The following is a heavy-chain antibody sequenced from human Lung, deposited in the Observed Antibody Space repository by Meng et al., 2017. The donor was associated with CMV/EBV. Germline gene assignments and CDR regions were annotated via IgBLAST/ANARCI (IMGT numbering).Heavy chain of an antibody. J-gene: IGHJ4*02. CDR1: GGSISISTW. Sequence: QRQRQESGPGLVKPSGTLPLTCAVSGGSISISTWWSWVRQPPGKGLEWIGEIYHSGGTNYNPSLRGRVTISLDKSKNQFSLTLRSVTAADTAVYYCARDPYATGWAGWGQGTLVTVSS. CDR2: IYHSGGT. CDR3: ARDPYATGWAG. D-gene: IGHD6-19*01. V-gene: IGHV4-4*02.